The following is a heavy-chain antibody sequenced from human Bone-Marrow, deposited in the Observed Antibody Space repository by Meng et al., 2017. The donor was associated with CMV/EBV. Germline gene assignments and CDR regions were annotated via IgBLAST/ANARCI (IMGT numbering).Heavy chain of an antibody. CDR2: ISYDGSNK. V-gene: IGHV3-30-3*01. CDR1: GFPFSSYA. J-gene: IGHJ4*02. CDR3: AREERLPYFDY. Sequence: VRWVGVGGGGCQPGRALRLSCAASGFPFSSYAMHWVRQAPGKGLEWVAVISYDGSNKYYADSVKGRFTISRDNSKNTLYLQMNSLRAEDTAVYYCAREERLPYFDYWGQGTLVTVSS. D-gene: IGHD4-11*01.